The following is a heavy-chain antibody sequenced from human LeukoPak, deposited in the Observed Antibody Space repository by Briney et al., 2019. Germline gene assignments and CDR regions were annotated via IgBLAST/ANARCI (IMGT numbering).Heavy chain of an antibody. CDR3: ARGGIQVSGIDEFDY. Sequence: AGSLRLSCAASGFTFIDYDMHWVSQVIGKGLEWVSAIGIRGDTHYSGSVKGRFTISRENAESSLYLQMNSLRAEDTAVYYCARGGIQVSGIDEFDYWGQGTLVTVSS. J-gene: IGHJ4*02. D-gene: IGHD6-19*01. V-gene: IGHV3-13*01. CDR2: IGIRGDT. CDR1: GFTFIDYD.